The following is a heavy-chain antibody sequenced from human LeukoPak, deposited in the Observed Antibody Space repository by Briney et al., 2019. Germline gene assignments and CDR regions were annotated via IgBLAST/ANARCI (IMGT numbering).Heavy chain of an antibody. V-gene: IGHV1-2*02. D-gene: IGHD3-3*01. J-gene: IGHJ6*02. CDR2: INPNSGGT. CDR1: GYTFTGYY. CDR3: ARDTAPPPITIFGVYGMDV. Sequence: ASVKVSCKASGYTFTGYYMHWVRQAPGQGLEWMGWINPNSGGTNYAQKFQGRVTMTRDTSISTAYMELNRLRSDDTAVYYCARDTAPPPITIFGVYGMDVWGQGTTVTVSS.